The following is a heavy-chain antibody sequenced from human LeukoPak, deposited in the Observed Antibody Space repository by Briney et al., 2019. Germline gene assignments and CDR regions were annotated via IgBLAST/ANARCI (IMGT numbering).Heavy chain of an antibody. CDR2: IERDGSEE. V-gene: IGHV3-7*01. CDR1: GFIFGNNG. D-gene: IGHD3-10*01. Sequence: PEGSLRLSCVASGFIFGNNGMSWLRQAPEKGLEWVAQIERDGSEEHYVDSVKGRFTISRDNAKNSVFLQMNSLRVEDTAVYYCARDLVGSSDHWGQGTLVTVSS. CDR3: ARDLVGSSDH. J-gene: IGHJ4*02.